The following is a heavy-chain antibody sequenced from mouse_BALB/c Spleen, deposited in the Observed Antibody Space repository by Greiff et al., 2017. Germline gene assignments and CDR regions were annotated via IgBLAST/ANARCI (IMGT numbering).Heavy chain of an antibody. Sequence: EVMLVESGGGLVQPGGSLKLSCAASGFTFSSYTMSWVRQTPEKRLEWVAYISNGGGSTYYPDTVKGRFTISRDNAKNTLYLQMSSLKSEDTAMYYCARGPGGFAYWGQGTLVTVSA. J-gene: IGHJ3*01. CDR3: ARGPGGFAY. V-gene: IGHV5-12-2*01. CDR1: GFTFSSYT. CDR2: ISNGGGST.